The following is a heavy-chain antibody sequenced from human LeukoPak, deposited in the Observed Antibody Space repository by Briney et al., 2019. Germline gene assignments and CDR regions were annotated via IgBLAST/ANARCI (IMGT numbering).Heavy chain of an antibody. CDR3: ARDVGNYYDSSGYYSDWFDP. D-gene: IGHD3-22*01. V-gene: IGHV1-2*02. Sequence: GASVKVSCKASGYTFTGYYMHWVRQAPGQGLAWMGWINPNSGGTNYAQKFQGRVTMTRDTSISTAYMELSRLRSDDTAVYYCARDVGNYYDSSGYYSDWFDPWGQGTLVTVSS. CDR1: GYTFTGYY. J-gene: IGHJ5*02. CDR2: INPNSGGT.